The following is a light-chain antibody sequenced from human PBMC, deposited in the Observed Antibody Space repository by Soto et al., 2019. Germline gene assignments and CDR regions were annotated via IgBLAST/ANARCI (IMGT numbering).Light chain of an antibody. CDR3: QQSYSTLYT. CDR1: QSISSY. J-gene: IGKJ2*01. Sequence: DIQMTQSPSSLSASVGDRVTITCRASQSISSYLNWYQQKPGKAPKLLIYAASGLQSGVPSRFSGSGSGTHFTLNMSSLQPEDFATYDGQQSYSTLYTFGQRTKLEIK. CDR2: AAS. V-gene: IGKV1-39*01.